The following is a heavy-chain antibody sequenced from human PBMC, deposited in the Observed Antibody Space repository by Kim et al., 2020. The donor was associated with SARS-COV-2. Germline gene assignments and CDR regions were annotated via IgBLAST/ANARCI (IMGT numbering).Heavy chain of an antibody. CDR1: GFTFDSYP. CDR2: ITGSGDYT. V-gene: IGHV3-23*01. CDR3: AKVGWAEV. J-gene: IGHJ4*02. Sequence: GGSLRLSCVGSGFTFDSYPISWVRQAPGKGLEWVSAITGSGDYTAYADSVMGRFTISRDNSRSTLYLQMNNLRADDTAIYYCAKVGWAEVWGQGTLVTVS. D-gene: IGHD1-26*01.